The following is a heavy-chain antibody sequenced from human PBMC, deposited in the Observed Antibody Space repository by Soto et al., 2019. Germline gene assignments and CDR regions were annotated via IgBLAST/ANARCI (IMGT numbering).Heavy chain of an antibody. CDR3: ARDWHSYDGSGYPRVYGMDV. CDR1: GGSLRPCY. Sequence: AATLAPTCTASGGSLRPCYCSWIRRPTGNGLVWIGYIYYSGNTEYNPSLKSRFSICIDTSKNQFSLKRISVTAPDRAVYYCARDWHSYDGSGYPRVYGMDVWGEGARVTVAS. V-gene: IGHV4-59*01. D-gene: IGHD3-22*01. CDR2: IYYSGNT. J-gene: IGHJ6*04.